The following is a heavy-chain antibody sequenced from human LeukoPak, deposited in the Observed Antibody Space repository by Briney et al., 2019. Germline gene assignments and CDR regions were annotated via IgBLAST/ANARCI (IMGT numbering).Heavy chain of an antibody. CDR2: LYPGDSDT. CDR3: ASRLRERFDS. CDR1: GYSFPNYW. J-gene: IGHJ4*02. V-gene: IGHV5-51*01. Sequence: GESLKISCKGSGYSFPNYWIGWVRQMPGKGLAWLGILYPGDSDTRYSPSFQGQVTISADKSISTAYLQWSSLKASDTAMYYCASRLRERFDSWGQGTLVTVSS. D-gene: IGHD5-12*01.